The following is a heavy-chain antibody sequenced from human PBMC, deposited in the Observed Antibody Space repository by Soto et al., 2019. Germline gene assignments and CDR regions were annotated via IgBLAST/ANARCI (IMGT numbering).Heavy chain of an antibody. CDR1: GGTFSSYA. D-gene: IGHD6-19*01. J-gene: IGHJ6*02. Sequence: QVQMVQSGAEVKKPGSSVKVSCKASGGTFSSYAISWVRQALGQGLEWMGGIIPIFGTANYAQKFQGRVTITADESTSTAYMELSSLRSEDTAVYYCARKAVAGLYYYGMDVWGQGTTVTVSS. CDR2: IIPIFGTA. CDR3: ARKAVAGLYYYGMDV. V-gene: IGHV1-69*01.